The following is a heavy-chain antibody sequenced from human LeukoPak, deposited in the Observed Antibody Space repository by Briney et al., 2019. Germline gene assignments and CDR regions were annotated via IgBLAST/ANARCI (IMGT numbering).Heavy chain of an antibody. CDR3: ARDLGNWGWNDF. V-gene: IGHV3-33*01. J-gene: IGHJ4*02. CDR1: GFTFSSYV. CDR2: IWYDGFNK. D-gene: IGHD7-27*01. Sequence: HPGRSLRLSCAASGFTFSSYVMHWVRQAPGKGLEWVAVIWYDGFNKYYADSVKGRFTISRDNSENTLYLQMNSLRAEDTAVYYCARDLGNWGWNDFWGQGTLVTVSS.